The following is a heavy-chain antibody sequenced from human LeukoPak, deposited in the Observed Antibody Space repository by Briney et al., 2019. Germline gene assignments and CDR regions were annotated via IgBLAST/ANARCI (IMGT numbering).Heavy chain of an antibody. CDR2: IYYNGGT. Sequence: SETLSLTCSVSGASVSSSSFHWNWIRQPPGKGLELIGYIYYNGGTNYNPSLKSRVTMSLDKSKNQFSLKLNSVTAADTAVYYCARYSNYQPLYGMDVWGQGTTVTVSS. CDR3: ARYSNYQPLYGMDV. J-gene: IGHJ6*02. V-gene: IGHV4-61*01. CDR1: GASVSSSSFH. D-gene: IGHD4-11*01.